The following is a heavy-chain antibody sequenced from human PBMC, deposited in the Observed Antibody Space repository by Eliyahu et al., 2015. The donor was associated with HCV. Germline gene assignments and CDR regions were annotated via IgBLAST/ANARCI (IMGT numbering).Heavy chain of an antibody. D-gene: IGHD1-14*01. J-gene: IGHJ2*01. CDR2: ISSSGSIK. CDR1: GFTFSDYY. Sequence: QVQLVESGGGLVKPGGSLRLSCAASGFTFSDYYMSWIRQAPGKGLEWVSXISSSGSIKNYADSVRGRFTIXRDNAKNSLYLQMNSLRAEDTAFYYCATLRTTSWYFDLWGRGTLVTVSS. V-gene: IGHV3-11*01. CDR3: ATLRTTSWYFDL.